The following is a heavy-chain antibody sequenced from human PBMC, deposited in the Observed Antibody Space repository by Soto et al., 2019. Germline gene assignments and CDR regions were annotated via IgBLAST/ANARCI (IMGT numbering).Heavy chain of an antibody. V-gene: IGHV3-48*01. CDR2: ISSSSSTI. CDR3: AGDRSDPDYYDVYIGV. J-gene: IGHJ6*03. CDR1: GFTFSSYS. Sequence: PGGSLRLSCAASGFTFSSYSMNWVRQAPGKGLEWVSYISSSSSTIYYADSVKGRFTISRDNAKNSLYLQRISRRAEDKAVYFCAGDRSDPDYYDVYIGVWGKVTT. D-gene: IGHD3-10*01.